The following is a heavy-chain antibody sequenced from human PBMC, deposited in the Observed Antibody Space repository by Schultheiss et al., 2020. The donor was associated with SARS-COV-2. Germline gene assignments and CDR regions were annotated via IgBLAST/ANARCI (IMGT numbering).Heavy chain of an antibody. V-gene: IGHV1-8*02. D-gene: IGHD3-3*01. Sequence: ASVKVSCKASGYTFTGYYMHWVRQAPGQGLEWMGWINPNSGNTGYAQKFQGRVTMTRNTSISTAYMELSSLRSEDTAVYYCATARYDFWSGDLDYWGQGTLVTVSS. CDR3: ATARYDFWSGDLDY. CDR2: INPNSGNT. J-gene: IGHJ4*02. CDR1: GYTFTGYY.